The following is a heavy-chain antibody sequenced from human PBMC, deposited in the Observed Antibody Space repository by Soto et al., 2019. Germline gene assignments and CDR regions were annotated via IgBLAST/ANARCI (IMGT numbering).Heavy chain of an antibody. D-gene: IGHD3-16*01. Sequence: SETLSLTCTVSGGSITTSSYYWGWIRQPPGKGLEWIGTIYYSGSTYYNPSLKSRVTISVDTSKNQLSPKLSSVTAADTAVYYSARHPSDYLDYWGQGTLVTVSS. CDR3: ARHPSDYLDY. CDR2: IYYSGST. V-gene: IGHV4-39*01. J-gene: IGHJ4*02. CDR1: GGSITTSSYY.